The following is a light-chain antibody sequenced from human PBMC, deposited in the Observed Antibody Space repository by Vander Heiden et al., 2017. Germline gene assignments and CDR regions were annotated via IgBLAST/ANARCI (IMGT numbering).Light chain of an antibody. Sequence: IQITQSPSSLPASVGDRGTSTCRVSQSAGTYLDWYQQKPGKPPRLLIYAASSLQSGIPSRFRGSGSGTHLTLTISGLQPEDFAAYYCQQSYNSPYSFGQGTKLEI. J-gene: IGKJ2*03. V-gene: IGKV1-39*01. CDR3: QQSYNSPYS. CDR2: AAS. CDR1: QSAGTY.